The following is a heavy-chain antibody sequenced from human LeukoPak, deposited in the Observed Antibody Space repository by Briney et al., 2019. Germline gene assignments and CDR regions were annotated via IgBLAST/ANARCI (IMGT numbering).Heavy chain of an antibody. CDR1: GGSISSYY. CDR3: ARRRVDGYTDY. D-gene: IGHD5-24*01. J-gene: IGHJ4*02. CDR2: IYYSRST. V-gene: IGHV4-59*08. Sequence: SETLSLTCTVSGGSISSYYWSWIRQPPGKGLEWIGYIYYSRSTNYNPSLKSRVTISVDTSKNQFSLKLTSVTAADTAVYYCARRRVDGYTDYWGQGTLVTVSS.